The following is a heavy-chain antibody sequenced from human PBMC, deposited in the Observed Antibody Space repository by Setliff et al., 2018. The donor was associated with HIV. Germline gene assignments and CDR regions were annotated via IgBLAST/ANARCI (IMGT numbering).Heavy chain of an antibody. Sequence: SETLSLTCTVSGASITSHYWSWIRQSPGRELEWIGYIYSTGSTNYNPSLQSRVSISMDASKNKFSLKVTSATSADTAVYYCAKGAGFYGDYTFEYWGQGNLVTVSS. CDR2: IYSTGST. D-gene: IGHD4-17*01. CDR3: AKGAGFYGDYTFEY. CDR1: GASITSHY. J-gene: IGHJ4*02. V-gene: IGHV4-59*11.